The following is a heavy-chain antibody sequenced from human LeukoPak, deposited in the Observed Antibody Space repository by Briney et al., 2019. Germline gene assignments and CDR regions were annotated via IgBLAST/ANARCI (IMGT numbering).Heavy chain of an antibody. V-gene: IGHV1-69*04. J-gene: IGHJ3*02. CDR3: ARARSRITFGGIRHAFDI. D-gene: IGHD3-16*01. CDR1: GDTSGSYA. CDR2: IIPLLGIT. Sequence: SVKVSCRSSGDTSGSYAMNWVRQAPGQGLEWVARIIPLLGITNHAQKLQGRVTVNADTSTNTVYMELSSLRPDDTAVYYCARARSRITFGGIRHAFDIWGQGTLVTVSS.